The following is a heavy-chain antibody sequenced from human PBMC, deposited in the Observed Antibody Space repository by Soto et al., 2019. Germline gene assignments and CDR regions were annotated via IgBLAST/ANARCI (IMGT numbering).Heavy chain of an antibody. CDR2: ISGSGGST. Sequence: GGSLRLSCAASGFTFSSYAMSWVRQAPGKGLEWVSAISGSGGSTYYADSVKGRFTISRDNSKNTLYLQMNSLRAEDTAVYYCAKDDSSGYYRENWFDPWGQGTLVTVSS. V-gene: IGHV3-23*01. CDR3: AKDDSSGYYRENWFDP. CDR1: GFTFSSYA. J-gene: IGHJ5*02. D-gene: IGHD3-22*01.